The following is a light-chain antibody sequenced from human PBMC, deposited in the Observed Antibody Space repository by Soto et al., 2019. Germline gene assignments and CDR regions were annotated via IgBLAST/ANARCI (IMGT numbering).Light chain of an antibody. CDR3: SSYTSISTYV. V-gene: IGLV2-14*01. Sequence: QSVLTQPASVSGSPGQSITISCTGTSSEVGGYNFVPWYQQHPDKAPKLMIYDVTNRPSGVSNRFSGSKSGNTASLTISGLQAEDEADYYCSSYTSISTYVFGTGTKVTVL. CDR2: DVT. CDR1: SSEVGGYNF. J-gene: IGLJ1*01.